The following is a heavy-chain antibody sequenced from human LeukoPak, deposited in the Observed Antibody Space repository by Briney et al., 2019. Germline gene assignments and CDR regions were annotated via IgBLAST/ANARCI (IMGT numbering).Heavy chain of an antibody. V-gene: IGHV1-8*03. CDR3: ARGSGLLWFGESSFDD. Sequence: AASVTVSCKASGYTFTSYDINWVRQATGQGLEWMGWMNPNSGNTGYAQKFQGRVTITRNTSISTAYMELSSLRSEDTAVYYCARGSGLLWFGESSFDDWGQGTLVTVSS. D-gene: IGHD3-10*01. J-gene: IGHJ4*02. CDR1: GYTFTSYD. CDR2: MNPNSGNT.